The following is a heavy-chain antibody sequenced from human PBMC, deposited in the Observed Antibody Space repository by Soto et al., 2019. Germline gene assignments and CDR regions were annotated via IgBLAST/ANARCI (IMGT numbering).Heavy chain of an antibody. Sequence: VQLVESGGGLVQPGGSLRLSGAASGFAFGSYWMHWVRQAPGKGLVWVSRISQDGAIATQADSVKGRFTISRDNAKNTLFLQMNSLRADDTAVYYCLRDQRHWNEFADQWGQGTLVTVSS. J-gene: IGHJ4*02. CDR3: LRDQRHWNEFADQ. CDR2: ISQDGAIA. CDR1: GFAFGSYW. V-gene: IGHV3-74*01. D-gene: IGHD1-1*01.